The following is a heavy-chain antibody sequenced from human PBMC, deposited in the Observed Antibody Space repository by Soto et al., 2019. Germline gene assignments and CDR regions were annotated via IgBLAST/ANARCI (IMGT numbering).Heavy chain of an antibody. J-gene: IGHJ6*03. V-gene: IGHV4-39*01. Sequence: SETLSLTCTVSGDSGGFISSSSYHWGWIRQPPGKGLEWIGNIYYSGSTYYNPSLKSRITVNPDTSKNQFSLQLTSVTPEDTAVYYCAGTTSHQWYYMDVWGKGTTVTVSS. CDR3: AGTTSHQWYYMDV. D-gene: IGHD1-7*01. CDR1: GDSGGFISSSSYH. CDR2: IYYSGST.